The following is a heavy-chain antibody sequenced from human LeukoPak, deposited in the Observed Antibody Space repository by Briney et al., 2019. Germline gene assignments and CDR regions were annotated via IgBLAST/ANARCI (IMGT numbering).Heavy chain of an antibody. D-gene: IGHD3-22*01. V-gene: IGHV4-59*01. J-gene: IGHJ6*03. CDR3: ARATYYYDSSGYYPPYYYYYMDV. Sequence: PSETLSLTCTVSGGSISSYYWSWIRQPPGKGLEWIGYIYYSGSTNYNPSLKSRVTISVDTSKNQFSLKLSSVTAADTAVYCCARATYYYDSSGYYPPYYYYYMDVWGKGTTVTVSS. CDR2: IYYSGST. CDR1: GGSISSYY.